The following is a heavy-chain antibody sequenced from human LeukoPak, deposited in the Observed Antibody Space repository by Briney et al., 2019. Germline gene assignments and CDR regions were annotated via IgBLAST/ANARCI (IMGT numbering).Heavy chain of an antibody. D-gene: IGHD6-25*01. Sequence: GGSLGLSCAASGFTFSSYAMSWVRQAPGKGLEWVSAVTSGGGTTYYAGSVKGRFTISRDNSKNTLYLQMNSLRAEDTAVYYCARDPPRAAWVFDYWGQGTLVSVSS. V-gene: IGHV3-23*01. CDR2: VTSGGGTT. CDR1: GFTFSSYA. CDR3: ARDPPRAAWVFDY. J-gene: IGHJ4*02.